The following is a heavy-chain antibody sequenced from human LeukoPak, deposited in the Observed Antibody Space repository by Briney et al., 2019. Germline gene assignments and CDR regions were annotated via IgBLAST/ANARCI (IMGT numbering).Heavy chain of an antibody. CDR2: IKQDGSEK. V-gene: IGHV3-7*01. Sequence: GGSLRLSCAASGFTLSSYWMSWVRQAPRKGLEWVANIKQDGSEKYYVDSVKGRFTISRDNAKNSLYLQMNSLRAEDTAVYYCARNRLRYIFAGGAILFDYWGQGTLVTVSS. J-gene: IGHJ4*02. D-gene: IGHD3-9*01. CDR3: ARNRLRYIFAGGAILFDY. CDR1: GFTLSSYW.